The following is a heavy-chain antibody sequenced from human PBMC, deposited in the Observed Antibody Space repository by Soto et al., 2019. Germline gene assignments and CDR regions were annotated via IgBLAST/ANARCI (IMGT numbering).Heavy chain of an antibody. CDR3: ASGPVLLWFGELFPHYYYYMDV. Sequence: PGESLKISCKGSGYSFTSYWIGWVRQMPGKGLEWMGIIYPGDSDTRYSPSFQGQVTISADKSISTAYLQWSSLKASDTAMYYCASGPVLLWFGELFPHYYYYMDVWGKGTTVTVSS. V-gene: IGHV5-51*01. CDR1: GYSFTSYW. CDR2: IYPGDSDT. D-gene: IGHD3-10*01. J-gene: IGHJ6*03.